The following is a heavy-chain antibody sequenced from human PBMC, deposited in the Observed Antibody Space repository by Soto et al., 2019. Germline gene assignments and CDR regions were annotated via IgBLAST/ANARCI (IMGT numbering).Heavy chain of an antibody. CDR3: ARGSRRNVLMVNPIPTNWFEL. Sequence: TLSLTCGVYGESLSGSYWSWIRQPPGKGLEWIGEINHSGSTNYNPSLKSRVTISVDTSKNQFSLKLSSVTAADTAVYYCARGSRRNVLMVNPIPTNWFELWVQVTRVS. V-gene: IGHV4-34*01. CDR2: INHSGST. J-gene: IGHJ5*02. D-gene: IGHD2-8*01. CDR1: GESLSGSY.